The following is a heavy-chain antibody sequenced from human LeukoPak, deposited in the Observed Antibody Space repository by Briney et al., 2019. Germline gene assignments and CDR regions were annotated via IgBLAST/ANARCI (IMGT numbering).Heavy chain of an antibody. CDR3: ARRGYSDNSGYPNLDY. Sequence: PSETLSLTCTVSGGSISSSSYYWGWIRQPPGKGLEWIGSIYYSGSTYYNPSLKSRVTISVDTSKNQFSLKLSSVTAADTAVYYCARRGYSDNSGYPNLDYWGQGTLVTVSS. V-gene: IGHV4-39*07. CDR1: GGSISSSSYY. CDR2: IYYSGST. J-gene: IGHJ4*02. D-gene: IGHD3-22*01.